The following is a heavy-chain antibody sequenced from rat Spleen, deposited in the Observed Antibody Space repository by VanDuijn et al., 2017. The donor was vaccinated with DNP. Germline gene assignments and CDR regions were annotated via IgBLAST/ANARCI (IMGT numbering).Heavy chain of an antibody. CDR3: ARHYGGYSYYWYFDF. V-gene: IGHV5-7*01. J-gene: IGHJ1*01. Sequence: EVQVVQSGGGLVQPGRSLKLSCAASGFTFSDYNMAWVRQAPSKGLEWVASISYDGGSTYYRDSVKGRFTISRNNAKSTLYLQMDSMRSEDTATYYCARHYGGYSYYWYFDFWGPGTMVTVSS. CDR1: GFTFSDYN. D-gene: IGHD1-11*01. CDR2: ISYDGGST.